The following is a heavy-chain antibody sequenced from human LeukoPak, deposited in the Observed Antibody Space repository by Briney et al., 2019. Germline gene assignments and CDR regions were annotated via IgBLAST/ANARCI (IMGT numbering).Heavy chain of an antibody. CDR3: ASLLGYCSGGSCSHITPYFDY. Sequence: SETLSLTCTVSGGSISSSSYYWGWIRQPPGKGLEWIGYIYYSGSTYYNPSLKSRVTISVDTSKNQFSLKLSSVTAADTAVYYCASLLGYCSGGSCSHITPYFDYWGQGTLVTVSS. J-gene: IGHJ4*02. CDR2: IYYSGST. V-gene: IGHV4-31*03. D-gene: IGHD2-15*01. CDR1: GGSISSSSYY.